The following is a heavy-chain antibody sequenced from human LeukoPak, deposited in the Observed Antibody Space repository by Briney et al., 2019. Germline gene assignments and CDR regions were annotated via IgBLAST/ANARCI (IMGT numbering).Heavy chain of an antibody. D-gene: IGHD1-26*01. CDR3: ARDLLRGGSYQSSQDY. CDR2: IYHSGST. Sequence: SETLSLTCTVSGYSISSGYYWGWIRQPPGKGLEWIGSIYHSGSTYYNPSLKSRVTISVDTSKNQFSLKLSSVTAADTAVYYCARDLLRGGSYQSSQDYWGQGTLVTVSS. J-gene: IGHJ4*02. CDR1: GYSISSGYY. V-gene: IGHV4-38-2*02.